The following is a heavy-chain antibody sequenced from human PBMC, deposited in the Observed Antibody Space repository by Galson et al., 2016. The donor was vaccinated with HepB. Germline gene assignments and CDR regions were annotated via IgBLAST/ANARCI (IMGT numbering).Heavy chain of an antibody. D-gene: IGHD6-13*01. Sequence: QSGAEVKKPGESLKISCKGSGYSFSTYWIAWVRQMPGKGLEWMGIIYPGDSDTRYSPSSRGQVTISADKSINTAYLQWSSLKASDTAMYYCARPIAAAGNGWFDPWGQGTLVTVSS. CDR2: IYPGDSDT. J-gene: IGHJ5*02. V-gene: IGHV5-51*01. CDR1: GYSFSTYW. CDR3: ARPIAAAGNGWFDP.